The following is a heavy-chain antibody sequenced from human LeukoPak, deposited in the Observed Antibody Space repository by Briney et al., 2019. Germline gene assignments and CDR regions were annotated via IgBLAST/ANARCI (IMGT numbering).Heavy chain of an antibody. V-gene: IGHV4-31*03. D-gene: IGHD5-24*01. CDR3: ARSSRRLQWEGYYYYYCYMDV. CDR1: GGSISSGGYY. Sequence: SETLSLTCTVSGGSISSGGYYWSWIRQHPGKGLEWIGYIYYSGSTYYNPSLKSRVTISVDTSKNQFSLMLSSVTAADTAVYYCARSSRRLQWEGYYYYYCYMDVWGKGTTVTVSS. J-gene: IGHJ6*03. CDR2: IYYSGST.